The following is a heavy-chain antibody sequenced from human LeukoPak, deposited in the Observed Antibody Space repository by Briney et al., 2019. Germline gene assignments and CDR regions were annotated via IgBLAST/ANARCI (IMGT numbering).Heavy chain of an antibody. Sequence: PGGSLRLSCAASGFTVSSNYMSWVRQAPGKGLEWVSVIYRGGTAYYADSVKGRFTISRDNSKNTLYLQMSSLRAEDTAVYYCARLTVTYYSDYWGQGTLVTLST. CDR3: ARLTVTYYSDY. CDR2: IYRGGTA. V-gene: IGHV3-53*01. CDR1: GFTVSSNY. J-gene: IGHJ4*02. D-gene: IGHD4-17*01.